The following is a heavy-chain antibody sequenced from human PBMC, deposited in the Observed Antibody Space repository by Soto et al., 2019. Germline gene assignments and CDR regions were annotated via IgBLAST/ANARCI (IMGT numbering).Heavy chain of an antibody. CDR2: ISGSGTDT. CDR1: GFTFSSHG. CDR3: AKIRGAGGSKAYYYYGMDV. D-gene: IGHD3-10*01. V-gene: IGHV3-23*01. Sequence: PGGSLRLSCAASGFTFSSHGLTWVSQAPGKGLERVSTISGSGTDTYHADSVKGRFTISRDNSKNTLYLQMNSLRAEDTAVYYCAKIRGAGGSKAYYYYGMDVWGQGTTVTVSS. J-gene: IGHJ6*02.